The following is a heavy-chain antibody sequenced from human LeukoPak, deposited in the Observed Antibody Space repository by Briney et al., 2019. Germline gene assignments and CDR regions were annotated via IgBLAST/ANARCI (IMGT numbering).Heavy chain of an antibody. D-gene: IGHD5-24*01. V-gene: IGHV1-2*06. CDR1: GYTFTGYY. CDR3: ARACRDGYNCPGRYYFDY. J-gene: IGHJ4*02. CDR2: INPNSGGT. Sequence: ASVKVSXKASGYTFTGYYMHWVRQAPGQGLEWMGRINPNSGGTNYAQKFQGRVTITTDESTSTAYMELSSLRSEDTAVYYCARACRDGYNCPGRYYFDYWGQGTLVTVSS.